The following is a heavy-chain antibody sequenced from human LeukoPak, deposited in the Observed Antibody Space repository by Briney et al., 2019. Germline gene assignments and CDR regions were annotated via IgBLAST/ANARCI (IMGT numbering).Heavy chain of an antibody. CDR1: GFSLSTSGVG. CDR2: IYRNDDK. Sequence: SGPTLVKPTQTLTLTCTFSGFSLSTSGVGVGWIRQPPGKALEWLALIYRNDDKRYSPSLKSRLTITKDTSKNQVVLTMTNMDPVDTATYYCARLIFGVVIGGFDYWGQGTLVTVSS. CDR3: ARLIFGVVIGGFDY. V-gene: IGHV2-5*01. D-gene: IGHD3-3*01. J-gene: IGHJ4*02.